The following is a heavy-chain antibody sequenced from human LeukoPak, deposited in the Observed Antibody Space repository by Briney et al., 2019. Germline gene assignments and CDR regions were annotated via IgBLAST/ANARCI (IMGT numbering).Heavy chain of an antibody. CDR2: ISYDGSNK. CDR3: ARGVVITNEYFDY. CDR1: GSTFSSYA. D-gene: IGHD3-22*01. J-gene: IGHJ4*02. V-gene: IGHV3-30*01. Sequence: GRSLRLSCAASGSTFSSYAMHWVRQAPGKGLEWVAVISYDGSNKYYADSVKGRFTIPRDNSKNTLYLQMNSLRAEDTAVYYCARGVVITNEYFDYWGQGTLVTVSS.